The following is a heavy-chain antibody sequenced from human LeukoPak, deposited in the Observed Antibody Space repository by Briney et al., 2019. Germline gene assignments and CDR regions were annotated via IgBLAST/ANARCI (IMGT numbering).Heavy chain of an antibody. J-gene: IGHJ4*02. CDR3: ARASGSGSAFDY. Sequence: ASVKVSCKASGYTFTSYDINWVRQATGQGLEWMGWMNPNSGNTGYAQKLQGRVTMTTDTSTSTAYMELRSLRSDDTAVYYCARASGSGSAFDYWGQGTLVTVSS. V-gene: IGHV1-8*01. CDR2: MNPNSGNT. D-gene: IGHD3-22*01. CDR1: GYTFTSYD.